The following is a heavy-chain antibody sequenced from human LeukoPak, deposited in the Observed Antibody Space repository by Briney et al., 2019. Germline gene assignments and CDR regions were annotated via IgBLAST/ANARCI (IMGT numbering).Heavy chain of an antibody. V-gene: IGHV4-61*02. J-gene: IGHJ4*02. CDR1: GGSISSGSYY. D-gene: IGHD2-21*01. Sequence: SQTLSLTCTVSGGSISSGSYYWSWIRQPAGKGLEWIGRIYTSGSTNYNPSLKSRVTISVDTSKNQFSLKLSSVTAADTAVYYCARLQGVIDFDYWGQGTLVTVSS. CDR2: IYTSGST. CDR3: ARLQGVIDFDY.